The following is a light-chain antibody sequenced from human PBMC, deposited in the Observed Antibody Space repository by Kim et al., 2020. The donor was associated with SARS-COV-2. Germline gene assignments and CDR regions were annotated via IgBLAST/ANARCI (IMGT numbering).Light chain of an antibody. CDR3: QKYNSAPPWT. J-gene: IGKJ1*01. CDR1: QGMSNY. Sequence: SVGYRVTITCRASQGMSNYLAWYQQKPGKVPKLLIYAASTLQSGVPSRFSGSGSGTDFTLTISSLQPEDVATYYCQKYNSAPPWTFGQGTKVDIK. CDR2: AAS. V-gene: IGKV1-27*01.